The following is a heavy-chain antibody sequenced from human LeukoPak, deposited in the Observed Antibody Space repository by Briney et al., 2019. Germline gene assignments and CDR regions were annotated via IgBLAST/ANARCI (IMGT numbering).Heavy chain of an antibody. V-gene: IGHV1-46*01. D-gene: IGHD3-16*02. CDR3: ARDRSVWGSYRETSADY. J-gene: IGHJ4*02. CDR1: GYTFTSYY. Sequence: ASVKVSCKASGYTFTSYYMHWVRQAPGQGLEWMGIINPSGGSTSYAQNLQGRVTMTTDTSTSTAHMELRSLRSDDTAVYYCARDRSVWGSYRETSADYWGQGTLVTVSS. CDR2: INPSGGST.